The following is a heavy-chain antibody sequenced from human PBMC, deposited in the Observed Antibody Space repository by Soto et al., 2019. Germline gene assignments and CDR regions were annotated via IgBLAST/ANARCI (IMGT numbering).Heavy chain of an antibody. Sequence: GGSLRLSCAASGFTFSSYWTHWVRQAPGKGLVWVSRIHSDGGTTTYADSVKGRFTMSRDNAKNTLYLQMNSLRAEDTAVYYCARTYGSNSHFDYWGQGTLVTVSS. CDR3: ARTYGSNSHFDY. J-gene: IGHJ4*02. CDR1: GFTFSSYW. CDR2: IHSDGGTT. D-gene: IGHD4-17*01. V-gene: IGHV3-74*01.